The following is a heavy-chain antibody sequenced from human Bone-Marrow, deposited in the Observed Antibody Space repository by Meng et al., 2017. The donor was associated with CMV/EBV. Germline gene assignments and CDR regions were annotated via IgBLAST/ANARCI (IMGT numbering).Heavy chain of an antibody. CDR2: ISSSSSYI. D-gene: IGHD3-10*01. Sequence: LALTCAASGFTFSSYSMNWVRQAPGKGLEWVSSISSSSSYIYYADSVKGRFTISRDNAKNSLYLQMNSLRAEDTAVYYCARDHFDSNYGSGSYPYYYGMDVWGQGTTVTGSS. CDR3: ARDHFDSNYGSGSYPYYYGMDV. CDR1: GFTFSSYS. V-gene: IGHV3-21*01. J-gene: IGHJ6*02.